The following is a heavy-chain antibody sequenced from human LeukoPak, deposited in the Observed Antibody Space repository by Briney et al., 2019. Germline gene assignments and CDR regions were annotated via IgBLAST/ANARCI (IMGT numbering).Heavy chain of an antibody. D-gene: IGHD6-13*01. CDR1: GFSFENYG. Sequence: GGSLRLSCAASGFSFENYGMHWVRQAPGKGLEWVSAISGSGGSTYYADSVKGQFTISRDNSKNTLYLQMNSLRAEDTAVYYCAKDRDSSSWNFYYYYYYGMDVWGQGTTVTVSS. V-gene: IGHV3-23*01. CDR3: AKDRDSSSWNFYYYYYYGMDV. J-gene: IGHJ6*02. CDR2: ISGSGGST.